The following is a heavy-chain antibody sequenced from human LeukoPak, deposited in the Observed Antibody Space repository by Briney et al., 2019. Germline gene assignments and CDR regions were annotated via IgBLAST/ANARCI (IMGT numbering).Heavy chain of an antibody. D-gene: IGHD5-12*01. CDR3: ARSRSRTSGYDFRFYFDY. V-gene: IGHV1-2*02. CDR2: INPNSGGT. CDR1: GYTFTGYY. J-gene: IGHJ4*02. Sequence: ASVKVSCKASGYTFTGYYMHWVRQAPGQGLAWMGWINPNSGGTNYAQKFLGRVTMTRDTSISTAYMELSRLRSDDTAVYYCARSRSRTSGYDFRFYFDYWGQGTLVTVSS.